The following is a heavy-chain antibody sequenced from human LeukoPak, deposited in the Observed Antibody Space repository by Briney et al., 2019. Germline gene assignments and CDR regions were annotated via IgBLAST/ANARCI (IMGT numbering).Heavy chain of an antibody. D-gene: IGHD3-22*01. Sequence: PSETLSLTCTVSGGSISSYYWSWIRQPAGKGLEWIGRIYTSGSTNYNPSLKSRVTMSVDTSKNQFSLKLSSVTAADTAVYYYASGYYDSSGYFVDYWGQGTLVTVSS. V-gene: IGHV4-4*07. CDR3: ASGYYDSSGYFVDY. CDR2: IYTSGST. CDR1: GGSISSYY. J-gene: IGHJ4*02.